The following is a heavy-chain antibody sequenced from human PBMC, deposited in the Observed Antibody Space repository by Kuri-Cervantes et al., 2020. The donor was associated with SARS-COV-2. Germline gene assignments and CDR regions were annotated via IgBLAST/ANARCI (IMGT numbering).Heavy chain of an antibody. Sequence: SETLSLTCAMYGESASGYFWGWFRQPPGKGLEWIGEVSQSGSTDYNPSLKSPVTMTLDTSMKHFSLNLSYVTAADTAVYYCARRGLKARQYFDSWGQGTLVTVSS. CDR3: ARRGLKARQYFDS. J-gene: IGHJ4*02. CDR2: VSQSGST. V-gene: IGHV4-34*01. D-gene: IGHD3-10*01. CDR1: GESASGYF.